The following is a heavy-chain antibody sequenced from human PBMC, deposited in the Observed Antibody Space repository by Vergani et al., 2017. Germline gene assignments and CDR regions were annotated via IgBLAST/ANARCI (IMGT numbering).Heavy chain of an antibody. CDR3: ARGPYYYDSSGYYSSRYFGY. CDR1: GFTFSSYW. Sequence: EVQLVESGGGLVQPGGSLRLSCAASGFTFSSYWMHWVRHAPGKGLVWVSRINSDGSSTSYADSVKGRFTISRDNAKNTLYLQMNSLRSEDTAVYYCARGPYYYDSSGYYSSRYFGYWGQGTLVTVSS. J-gene: IGHJ4*02. CDR2: INSDGSST. D-gene: IGHD3-22*01. V-gene: IGHV3-74*01.